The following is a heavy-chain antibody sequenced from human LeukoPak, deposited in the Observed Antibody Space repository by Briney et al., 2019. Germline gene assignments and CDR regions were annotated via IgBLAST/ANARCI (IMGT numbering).Heavy chain of an antibody. J-gene: IGHJ5*02. CDR2: INHSGST. D-gene: IGHD5-18*01. Sequence: SETLSLTCTVSGASVSSDYWSWIRQPPGKGLEWIGEINHSGSTNYNPSLKSRVTISVDTSKNQFSLKLSSVTAADTAVYYCAREPKRVPRLDTAKYWFDPWGQGTLVTVSS. CDR1: GASVSSDY. V-gene: IGHV4-34*01. CDR3: AREPKRVPRLDTAKYWFDP.